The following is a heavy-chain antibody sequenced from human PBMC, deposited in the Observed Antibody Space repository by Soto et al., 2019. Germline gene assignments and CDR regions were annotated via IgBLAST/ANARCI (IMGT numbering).Heavy chain of an antibody. V-gene: IGHV4-34*01. CDR1: GGSFSGYY. CDR3: VSRQREEICSTNSCYFTH. D-gene: IGHD2-2*01. J-gene: IGHJ4*02. Sequence: SETLSLTCAVYGGSFSGYYWSWIRQPPGKGLEWIGEINHSGSTNYNPSLKSRVTISLDTSKNQFSLKLTSVTAADTAVYYCVSRQREEICSTNSCYFTHWGRGTLVTVSS. CDR2: INHSGST.